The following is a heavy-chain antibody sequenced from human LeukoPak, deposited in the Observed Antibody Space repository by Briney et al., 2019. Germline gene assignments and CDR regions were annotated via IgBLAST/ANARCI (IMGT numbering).Heavy chain of an antibody. V-gene: IGHV4-59*01. J-gene: IGHJ3*01. Sequence: SETLSLTCTVSGGSITTYHWNWIRQPPGKGLEWIGCIYHSGRTYYNPSLESRVTISVDMSKNQFSLKLTSVTAADTAVYYCAGKNSFGNWGQGALVTVSS. CDR1: GGSITTYH. CDR2: IYHSGRT. D-gene: IGHD2/OR15-2a*01. CDR3: AGKNSFGN.